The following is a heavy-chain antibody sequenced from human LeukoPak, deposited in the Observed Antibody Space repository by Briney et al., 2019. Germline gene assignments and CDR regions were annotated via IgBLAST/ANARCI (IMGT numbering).Heavy chain of an antibody. J-gene: IGHJ5*01. CDR1: CG. CDR3: VKLSLTAAGRGKTWFDL. V-gene: IGHV3-23*01. D-gene: IGHD6-13*01. CDR2: ISGSGGST. Sequence: CGMSWVRQAPGKGLEWVSSISGSGGSTYFAESVKNRFNISRDDAKNTVYLQMNSLRVEDTAIYYCVKLSLTAAGRGKTWFDLWGQGTLVSVSS.